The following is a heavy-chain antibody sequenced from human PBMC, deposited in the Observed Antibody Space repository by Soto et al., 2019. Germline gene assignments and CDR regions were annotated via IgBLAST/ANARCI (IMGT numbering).Heavy chain of an antibody. CDR2: ISAYNGNT. D-gene: IGHD2-2*01. CDR3: ARDPWPRDIVVVPAADYYYYGMDV. Sequence: ASVKVSCKASGYTFTSYGISWVRQAHRQGLEWMGWISAYNGNTNYAQKLQGRVTMTTDTSTSTAYMELRSLRSDDTAVYYCARDPWPRDIVVVPAADYYYYGMDVWGQGTTVTVSS. V-gene: IGHV1-18*01. CDR1: GYTFTSYG. J-gene: IGHJ6*02.